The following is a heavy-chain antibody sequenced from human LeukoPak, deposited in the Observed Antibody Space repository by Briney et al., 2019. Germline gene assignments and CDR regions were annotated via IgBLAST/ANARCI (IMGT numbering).Heavy chain of an antibody. J-gene: IGHJ3*01. V-gene: IGHV3-23*01. CDR1: GFTFSDYA. CDR3: ARGYCSRGSCLAAFDV. CDR2: IGRSGRST. D-gene: IGHD2-15*01. Sequence: AGGSLRLSCAASGFTFSDYAMNWVRQTPGKGLEWVSGIGRSGRSTFYADSVKGRFTISRDNSKNTLSLQIDSLRAEDTAVYHCARGYCSRGSCLAAFDVWGQGTLVTVSS.